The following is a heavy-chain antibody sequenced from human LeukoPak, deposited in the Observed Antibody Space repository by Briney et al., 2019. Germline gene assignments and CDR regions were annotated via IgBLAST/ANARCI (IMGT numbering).Heavy chain of an antibody. J-gene: IGHJ6*02. Sequence: SVKVSCKASGGTFSSYAISWVRQAPGQGLEWMGRIIPILGIANYAQKFQGRVTMTTDTSTSTAYMGLRSLRSDDTAVYYCARAIDYYDSSGYYYYYYGMDVWGQGTTVTVSS. CDR3: ARAIDYYDSSGYYYYYYGMDV. CDR2: IIPILGIA. CDR1: GGTFSSYA. D-gene: IGHD3-22*01. V-gene: IGHV1-69*04.